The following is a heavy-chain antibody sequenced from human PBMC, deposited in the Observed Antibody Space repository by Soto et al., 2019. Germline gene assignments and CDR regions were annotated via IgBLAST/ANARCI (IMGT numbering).Heavy chain of an antibody. CDR2: IYPGDSDT. CDR3: ARRAAYCSGGSCYPQVYNWFDP. J-gene: IGHJ5*02. Sequence: GESLKISCKGSGYSFTGYWIGWVRQMPGKGLEWMGIIYPGDSDTRYSPSFQGQVTISADKSISTAYLQWSSLKASDTATYYCARRAAYCSGGSCYPQVYNWFDPWGQGTLVTVSS. CDR1: GYSFTGYW. V-gene: IGHV5-51*01. D-gene: IGHD2-15*01.